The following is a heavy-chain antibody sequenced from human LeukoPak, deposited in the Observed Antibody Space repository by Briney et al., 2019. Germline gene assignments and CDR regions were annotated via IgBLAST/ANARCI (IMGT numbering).Heavy chain of an antibody. J-gene: IGHJ4*02. CDR2: IYSDGSRT. CDR1: GITFSSFA. Sequence: GGSLRLSCAASGITFSSFAMHWVRQAPGKGLEYLSAIYSDGSRTYYADSVKGRFTISRDNSKNTLYFEMSSLRVEDTAVYYCVKSPGSGWPVWGQGTLLTVSS. V-gene: IGHV3-64D*06. D-gene: IGHD6-19*01. CDR3: VKSPGSGWPV.